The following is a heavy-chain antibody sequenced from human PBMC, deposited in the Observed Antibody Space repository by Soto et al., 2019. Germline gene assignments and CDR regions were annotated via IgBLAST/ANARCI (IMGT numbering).Heavy chain of an antibody. CDR1: GGSISSYY. Sequence: SETLSLTCTVSGGSISSYYWSWIRQPPGKGLEWIGYIYYSGTTNYNPSLKSRVTISVDTSKNQFSLKLSSVTAADTAVYYCARDGYTVTPNYYYGMDVWGQGTTVTVSS. CDR3: ARDGYTVTPNYYYGMDV. J-gene: IGHJ6*02. V-gene: IGHV4-59*01. CDR2: IYYSGTT. D-gene: IGHD4-4*01.